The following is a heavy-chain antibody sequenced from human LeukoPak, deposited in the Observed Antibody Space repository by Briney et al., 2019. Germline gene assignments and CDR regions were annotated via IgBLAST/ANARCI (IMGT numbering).Heavy chain of an antibody. CDR1: GFTFDDYA. D-gene: IGHD3-10*01. Sequence: GGSLRLSCAASGFTFDDYAMHWVRQAPGKGLEWVSGISWNSGSIGYADSVKGRFTISRDNAKNSLYLQMNSLRAEDTALYYCAKGASSMVRGVYFDYWGQGTLVTVSS. CDR3: AKGASSMVRGVYFDY. CDR2: ISWNSGSI. J-gene: IGHJ4*02. V-gene: IGHV3-9*01.